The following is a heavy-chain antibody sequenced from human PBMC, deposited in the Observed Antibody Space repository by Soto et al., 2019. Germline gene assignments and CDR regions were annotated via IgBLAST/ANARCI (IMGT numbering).Heavy chain of an antibody. CDR3: ARGFTIFGVGYPPRWFDP. D-gene: IGHD3-3*01. Sequence: SETLSLTCTVSGGSISSYYWSWIRQPPGKGLEWIGYIYYSGSTNYNPSLKSRVTISVDTSKNQFSLKLSSVTAADTAVYYCARGFTIFGVGYPPRWFDPWGQGTLVTVSS. V-gene: IGHV4-59*01. J-gene: IGHJ5*02. CDR1: GGSISSYY. CDR2: IYYSGST.